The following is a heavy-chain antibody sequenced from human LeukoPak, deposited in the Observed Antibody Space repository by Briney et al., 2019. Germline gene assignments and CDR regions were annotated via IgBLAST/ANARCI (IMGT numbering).Heavy chain of an antibody. J-gene: IGHJ4*02. V-gene: IGHV3-30*04. CDR3: ARAPLPGYSYGYGDY. CDR2: ISYDGSNK. CDR1: GFTFSDYT. Sequence: GGSLRLSCVVSGFTFSDYTMQWVRQAPGKGLEWVSVISYDGSNKYYADSVRGRFTISRDNSKNTLYLQMNSLRDEDTAVYYCARAPLPGYSYGYGDYWGQGTLVTVSS. D-gene: IGHD5-18*01.